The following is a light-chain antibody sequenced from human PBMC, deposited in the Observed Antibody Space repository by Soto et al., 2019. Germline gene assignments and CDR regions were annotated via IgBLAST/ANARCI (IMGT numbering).Light chain of an antibody. CDR2: GAS. CDR1: QSVSSNY. J-gene: IGKJ3*01. V-gene: IGKV3-20*01. Sequence: EVVMTQSPGTLSLSPGETATLSCRASQSVSSNYVAWFHQKPGQAPRLLIYGASSRATGVPDRFSASGSGTDFTLTISRLEPEDFAVYYCQQYGRSPFTFGPGTKVAI. CDR3: QQYGRSPFT.